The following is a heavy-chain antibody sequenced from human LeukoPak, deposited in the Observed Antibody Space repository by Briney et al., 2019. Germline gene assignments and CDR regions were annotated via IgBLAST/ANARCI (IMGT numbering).Heavy chain of an antibody. V-gene: IGHV3-33*06. Sequence: GGSLRLSCAASGFTFSSYGMHWVRQAPGKGLEWVAVIWYDGSNKYYADSVKGRFTIARDNSKNTLYLQMNNLRAEDTAVYYCAKTAVAGKDGGRRNYFDYWGQGTLVTVSS. J-gene: IGHJ4*02. CDR2: IWYDGSNK. CDR3: AKTAVAGKDGGRRNYFDY. CDR1: GFTFSSYG. D-gene: IGHD6-19*01.